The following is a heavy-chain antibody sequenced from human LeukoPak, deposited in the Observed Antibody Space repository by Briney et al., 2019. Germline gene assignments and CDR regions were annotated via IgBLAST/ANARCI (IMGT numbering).Heavy chain of an antibody. CDR3: ARDARDCTSSTCANLNSDD. CDR1: GFHFSCHT. J-gene: IGHJ4*02. D-gene: IGHD2-2*01. V-gene: IGHV3-21*01. Sequence: GGSLRLSCATYGFHFSCHTMKSVRQAPGEVVEWVSSFTSRSNHLSYADSVRGRFPISRYNAKNSLSLQMCSLRVEDTAVYYCARDARDCTSSTCANLNSDDCGQGTLVTVSS. CDR2: FTSRSNHL.